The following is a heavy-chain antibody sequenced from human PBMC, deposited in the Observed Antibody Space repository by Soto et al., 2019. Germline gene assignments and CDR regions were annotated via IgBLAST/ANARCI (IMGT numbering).Heavy chain of an antibody. Sequence: QVQLVESGGGVVQPGRSLRLSCAASGFTFSSYGMHWVRQAPGKGLEWVAVISYDGSNKYYADSVKGRFTISRDNSKNTLYLQMNSLRAEDTAVYYGAKRGVGGIVDYWGQGTLVTVSS. CDR1: GFTFSSYG. CDR2: ISYDGSNK. V-gene: IGHV3-30*18. J-gene: IGHJ4*02. CDR3: AKRGVGGIVDY. D-gene: IGHD1-26*01.